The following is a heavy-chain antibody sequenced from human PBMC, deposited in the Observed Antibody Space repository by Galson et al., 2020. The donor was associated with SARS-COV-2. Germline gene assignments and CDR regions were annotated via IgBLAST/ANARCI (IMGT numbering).Heavy chain of an antibody. CDR2: ISYDGSNK. D-gene: IGHD6-19*01. Sequence: TGVSLRLSCAASGFTFSSYAMHWVRQAPGKGLEWVAVISYDGSNKYYADSVKGRFTISRDNSKNTLYLQMNSLRAEDTAVYYCARVPGWSSGWAYFDYWGQGTLVTVSS. J-gene: IGHJ4*02. CDR3: ARVPGWSSGWAYFDY. CDR1: GFTFSSYA. V-gene: IGHV3-30-3*01.